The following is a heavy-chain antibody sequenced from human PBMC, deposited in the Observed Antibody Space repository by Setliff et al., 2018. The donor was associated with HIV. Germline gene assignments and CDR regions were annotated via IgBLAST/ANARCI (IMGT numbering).Heavy chain of an antibody. CDR1: GFTFDDYA. J-gene: IGHJ4*02. CDR2: ISWNSGSI. Sequence: GGSLRLSCAASGFTFDDYAMHWVRQAPGKGLEWVSGISWNSGSIGYVDSVKGRFTISRDNAKNSLWLQMNSLRAEDTALYYCARDSGAATIRKSALDYWGQGTLVTVSS. V-gene: IGHV3-9*01. CDR3: ARDSGAATIRKSALDY. D-gene: IGHD6-25*01.